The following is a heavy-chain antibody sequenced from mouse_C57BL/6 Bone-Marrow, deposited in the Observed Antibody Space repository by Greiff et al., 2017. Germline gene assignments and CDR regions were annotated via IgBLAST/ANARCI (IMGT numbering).Heavy chain of an antibody. Sequence: EVKLMESGGGLVKPGGSLKLSCAASGFTFSSYAMSWVRQTPEKRLEWVATISDGGSYTYYPDNVKGRFTISRDNAKNNLYLQMSHLKSEDTAMYYCARVVYYYGSSFDYWGQGTTLTVSS. J-gene: IGHJ2*01. CDR3: ARVVYYYGSSFDY. CDR1: GFTFSSYA. CDR2: ISDGGSYT. V-gene: IGHV5-4*03. D-gene: IGHD1-1*01.